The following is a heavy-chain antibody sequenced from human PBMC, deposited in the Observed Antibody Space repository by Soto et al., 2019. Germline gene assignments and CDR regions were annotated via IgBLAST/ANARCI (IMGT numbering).Heavy chain of an antibody. Sequence: DSVQPSCKVSGYTFSSYGFTWVRQAPGQGLEWMGWITAYNDDTNYAQKFQGRVTMTTDTSTSTAYMELRSLRSDDTAVYYCARVMVRKGGAGTSRTYGFDVWGKGTKVRVYS. CDR1: GYTFSSYG. CDR3: ARVMVRKGGAGTSRTYGFDV. V-gene: IGHV1-18*01. D-gene: IGHD3-10*01. J-gene: IGHJ6*04. CDR2: ITAYNDDT.